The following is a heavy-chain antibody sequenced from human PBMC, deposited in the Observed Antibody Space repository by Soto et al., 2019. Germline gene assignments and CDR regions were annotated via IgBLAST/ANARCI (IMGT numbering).Heavy chain of an antibody. Sequence: EVQLVEYGGGLEQPGRSLRLSCAASGFTVDDYAMHWVRQAPGKGLEWVSGISWNSETIDYADSVKGRFTISRDNAKSSLFLQMNSLRPDDTALYYCAKDMKWGGMTTIHYFDSWGQGTLVTVSS. CDR1: GFTVDDYA. CDR2: ISWNSETI. D-gene: IGHD4-17*01. V-gene: IGHV3-9*01. CDR3: AKDMKWGGMTTIHYFDS. J-gene: IGHJ4*02.